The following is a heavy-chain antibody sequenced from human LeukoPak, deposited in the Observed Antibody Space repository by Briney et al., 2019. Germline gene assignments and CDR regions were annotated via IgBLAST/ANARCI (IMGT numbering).Heavy chain of an antibody. J-gene: IGHJ4*02. CDR1: DGSISDTNYY. D-gene: IGHD5-12*01. Sequence: PSETLSLTCTVTDGSISDTNYYWAWIRKSPGKGLEWIESIYYSGRTNNNPSLKSRVTLSIDTSENQLFLRLTSVTAADTAIYYCARQNSVGVATVLPDYFDYWGQGTLVTVSS. CDR3: ARQNSVGVATVLPDYFDY. CDR2: IYYSGRT. V-gene: IGHV4-39*07.